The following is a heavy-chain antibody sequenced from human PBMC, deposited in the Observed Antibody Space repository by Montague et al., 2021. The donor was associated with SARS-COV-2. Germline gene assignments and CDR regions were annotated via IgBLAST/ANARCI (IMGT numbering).Heavy chain of an antibody. V-gene: IGHV3-11*05. CDR1: GFTFSDYY. D-gene: IGHD2-8*01. CDR2: ISSSSSYT. Sequence: SLRLSCAASGFTFSDYYMSWIRQAPGKGLEWVPYISSSSSYTNYADSVKGRFTISRDNAKNSLYLQMNSLRAEDTAVYYCARGLMVYNGMDVWGKGPRSPSPQ. CDR3: ARGLMVYNGMDV. J-gene: IGHJ6*01.